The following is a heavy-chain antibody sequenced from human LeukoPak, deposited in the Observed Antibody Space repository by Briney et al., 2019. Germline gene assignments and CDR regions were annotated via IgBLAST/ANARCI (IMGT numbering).Heavy chain of an antibody. CDR1: SGSFSGYY. Sequence: SETLSLTCAVYSGSFSGYYWGWIRQPPGKGLEWIGSIYYSGNTYYNPSLKSRVTISVDTSKNQFSLKLSSVTAADTAVYYCAPRRGVVPVNWFDPWGQGTLVTVSS. CDR3: APRRGVVPVNWFDP. CDR2: IYYSGNT. V-gene: IGHV4-39*01. D-gene: IGHD2-2*01. J-gene: IGHJ5*02.